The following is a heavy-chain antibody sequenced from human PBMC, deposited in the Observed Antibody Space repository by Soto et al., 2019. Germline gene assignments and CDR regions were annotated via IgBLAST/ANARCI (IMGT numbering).Heavy chain of an antibody. J-gene: IGHJ6*02. V-gene: IGHV3-7*03. CDR2: IKQAGNAI. Sequence: EVQLVESGGGLVQPGGSLRLSCAASGFPFGSYFMSWVRQAPGKGREWVANIKQAGNAIYYVDSVKGRFAISRDNAKNSLYLQMTSLRAEDTAVYFCARGWREAYYGMDVWGQGTTVTVSS. CDR1: GFPFGSYF. CDR3: ARGWREAYYGMDV. D-gene: IGHD1-26*01.